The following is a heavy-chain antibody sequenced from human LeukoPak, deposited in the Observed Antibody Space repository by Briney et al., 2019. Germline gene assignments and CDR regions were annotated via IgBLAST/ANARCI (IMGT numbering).Heavy chain of an antibody. CDR1: GGSISSYY. D-gene: IGHD6-13*01. Sequence: SETLSLTCTVSGGSISSYYWSWIRQPPGKGLEWIGYIYYSGSTNYNPSFKSRVTISVDTSKNQFSLKLSSVTAADTAVYYCARISSSWDYYYYMDVWGKGTTVTISS. CDR2: IYYSGST. V-gene: IGHV4-59*08. CDR3: ARISSSWDYYYYMDV. J-gene: IGHJ6*03.